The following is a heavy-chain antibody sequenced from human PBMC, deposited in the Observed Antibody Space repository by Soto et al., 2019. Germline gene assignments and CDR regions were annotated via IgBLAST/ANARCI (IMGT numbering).Heavy chain of an antibody. CDR3: ARSEYYDSSGYYDY. CDR2: IIPIFGTA. CDR1: GGTFSSYA. J-gene: IGHJ4*02. Sequence: SVKVSCKASGGTFSSYAISWVRQAPGQGLEWMGGIIPIFGTANYAQKFQGRVTITADESTSTAYMELSSLRSEDTAVYYCARSEYYDSSGYYDYWGQGTLVTVSS. D-gene: IGHD3-22*01. V-gene: IGHV1-69*13.